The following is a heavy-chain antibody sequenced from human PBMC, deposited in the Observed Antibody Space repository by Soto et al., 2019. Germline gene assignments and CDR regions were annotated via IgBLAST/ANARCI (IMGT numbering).Heavy chain of an antibody. D-gene: IGHD2-15*01. CDR1: GFTFTNYW. CDR3: ARGIKNYYGTDV. CDR2: IKYDESST. Sequence: PGGSLRLSCAASGFTFTNYWMHWVRQAPGKGLEWVSRIKYDESSTSYADSVKGRFTISRDNAKNTLYLKVSGLRAEDTAVYYCARGIKNYYGTDVWGQGTTVTVSS. V-gene: IGHV3-74*01. J-gene: IGHJ6*02.